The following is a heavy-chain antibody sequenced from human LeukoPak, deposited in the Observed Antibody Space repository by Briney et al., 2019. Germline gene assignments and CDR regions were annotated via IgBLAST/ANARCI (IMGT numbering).Heavy chain of an antibody. V-gene: IGHV3-48*03. Sequence: PGGSLRLSCAASGFTFSSYEMNWVRQAPRKGLEWVSYISSSGSTIYYADSVKGRFTISRDNAKNSLYLQMNSLRAEDTAVYYCARSYDYVWGSYRRPFDYWGQGTLVTVSS. CDR3: ARSYDYVWGSYRRPFDY. D-gene: IGHD3-16*02. CDR1: GFTFSSYE. J-gene: IGHJ4*02. CDR2: ISSSGSTI.